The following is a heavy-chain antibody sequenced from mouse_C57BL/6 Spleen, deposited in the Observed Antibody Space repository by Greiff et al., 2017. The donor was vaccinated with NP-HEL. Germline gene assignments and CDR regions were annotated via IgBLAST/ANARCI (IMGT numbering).Heavy chain of an antibody. CDR2: ISDGGSYT. V-gene: IGHV5-4*01. Sequence: EVKLVESGGGLVKPGGSLKLSCAASGFTFSSYAMSWVRQTPEKRLEWVATISDGGSYTYYPDNVKGRFTISRDNAKNNLYLQMSHLKSEDTAMYYCARDLLGLAYWGQGTLVTVSA. J-gene: IGHJ3*01. CDR1: GFTFSSYA. CDR3: ARDLLGLAY. D-gene: IGHD4-1*01.